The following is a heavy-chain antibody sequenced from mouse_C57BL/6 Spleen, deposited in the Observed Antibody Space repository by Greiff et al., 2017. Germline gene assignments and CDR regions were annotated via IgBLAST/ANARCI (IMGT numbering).Heavy chain of an antibody. CDR1: GFTFSSYA. CDR2: ISDGGSYT. V-gene: IGHV5-4*01. Sequence: EVQLVESGGGLVKPGGSLKLSCAASGFTFSSYAMSWVRQTPEKRLEWVATISDGGSYTYYPDNVKGRFTISRDNAKNNLYLQMSHLKSEDTAMYYCARDPFITTVVATDAMDYWGQGTSVTVSS. D-gene: IGHD1-1*01. J-gene: IGHJ4*01. CDR3: ARDPFITTVVATDAMDY.